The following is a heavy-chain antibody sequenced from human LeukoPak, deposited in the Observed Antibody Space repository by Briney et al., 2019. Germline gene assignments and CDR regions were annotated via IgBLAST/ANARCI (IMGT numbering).Heavy chain of an antibody. CDR3: AVTHPSSGWYSY. J-gene: IGHJ4*02. V-gene: IGHV3-74*01. CDR2: INSDGSST. CDR1: GFTFSSYW. D-gene: IGHD6-19*01. Sequence: GGSLRLSCAASGFTFSSYWMHWVRQAPGKGLVWVSRINSDGSSTSYADSVKGRFTISRDNAKSTLYLQMNSLRAEDTAVYYCAVTHPSSGWYSYWGQGTLVTVSS.